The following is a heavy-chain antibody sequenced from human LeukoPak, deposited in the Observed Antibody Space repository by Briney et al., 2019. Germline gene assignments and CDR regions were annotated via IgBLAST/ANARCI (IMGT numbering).Heavy chain of an antibody. J-gene: IGHJ4*02. CDR1: GFDFSSNW. V-gene: IGHV3-74*01. Sequence: PGGSLRLSCAASGFDFSSNWMHWVRHAPGQGLVWVSRIKGDGISTNYADSVKGRFTISRDNAKNSLYLQMNSLRAEDTAVYYCARDSGSYVRSGVHNWGQGTLVTVSS. D-gene: IGHD1-26*01. CDR3: ARDSGSYVRSGVHN. CDR2: IKGDGIST.